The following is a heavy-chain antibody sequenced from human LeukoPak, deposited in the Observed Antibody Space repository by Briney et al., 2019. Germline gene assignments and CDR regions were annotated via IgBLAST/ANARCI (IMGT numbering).Heavy chain of an antibody. V-gene: IGHV3-21*01. Sequence: GGSLRLSCAVSGFTFSSYAMTWVRQAPGKGLEWVSAISASGGTHYADSVKGRFTISRDNAKNSLYLQMNSLRAEDTAVYYCARTLWFGESYKGYWGQGTLVTVSS. CDR1: GFTFSSYA. J-gene: IGHJ4*02. CDR3: ARTLWFGESYKGY. D-gene: IGHD3-10*01. CDR2: ISASGGT.